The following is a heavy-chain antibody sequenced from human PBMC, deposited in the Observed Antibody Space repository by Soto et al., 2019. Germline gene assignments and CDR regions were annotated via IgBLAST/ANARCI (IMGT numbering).Heavy chain of an antibody. CDR3: AREGKITMVRGVTGDDY. D-gene: IGHD3-10*01. J-gene: IGHJ4*02. CDR2: ISAYNGNT. V-gene: IGHV1-18*01. CDR1: GYTFTSYG. Sequence: QVQLVQSGAEVKKPGASVKVSCKASGYTFTSYGISWVRQAPGQGLEWMGWISAYNGNTNYAQKLQGRVTMTTDTSTSTAYMELRSLRSDDTAVCYCAREGKITMVRGVTGDDYWGQGTLVTVSS.